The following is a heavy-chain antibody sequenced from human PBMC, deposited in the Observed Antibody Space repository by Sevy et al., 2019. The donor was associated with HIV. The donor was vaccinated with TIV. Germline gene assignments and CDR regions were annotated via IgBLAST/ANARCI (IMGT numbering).Heavy chain of an antibody. Sequence: GGSLRLSCAASGFTFSSYAMSWVRQAPGKGLEWVSAISGSGGSTYYADSVKGRFTISRDNSKNTLYLQMNSLRAEDTAVYYCPKDHLKGQRLGPYYFDYWGQGTLVTVSS. CDR2: ISGSGGST. J-gene: IGHJ4*02. CDR3: PKDHLKGQRLGPYYFDY. CDR1: GFTFSSYA. V-gene: IGHV3-23*01.